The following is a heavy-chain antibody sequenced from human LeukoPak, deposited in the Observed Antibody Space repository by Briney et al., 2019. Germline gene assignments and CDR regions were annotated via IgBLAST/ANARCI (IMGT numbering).Heavy chain of an antibody. CDR1: GFTFSSYA. CDR3: AKYERNNWNYPPDY. Sequence: GGSLRLSCAASGFTFSSYAMSWVRQAPGKGLEWVSAIGGSGSYRYYADSVRGRFTISRDNSKNTMDLQMNSLRVEDTAVYFCAKYERNNWNYPPDYWGQGTLVTVSS. CDR2: IGGSGSYR. J-gene: IGHJ4*02. V-gene: IGHV3-23*01. D-gene: IGHD1-7*01.